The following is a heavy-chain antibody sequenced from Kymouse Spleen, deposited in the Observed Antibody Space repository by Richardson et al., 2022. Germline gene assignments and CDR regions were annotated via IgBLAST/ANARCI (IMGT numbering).Heavy chain of an antibody. CDR3: ARGITMVRGVTGYGMDV. Sequence: QVQLQQSGPGLVKPSQTLSLTCAISGDSVSSNSAAWNWIRQSPSRGLEWLGRTYYRSKWYNDYAVSVKSRITINPDTSKNQFSLQLNSVTPEDTAVYYCARGITMVRGVTGYGMDVWGQGTTVTVSS. CDR2: TYYRSKWYN. V-gene: IGHV6-1*01. J-gene: IGHJ6*02. CDR1: GDSVSSNSAA. D-gene: IGHD3-10*01.